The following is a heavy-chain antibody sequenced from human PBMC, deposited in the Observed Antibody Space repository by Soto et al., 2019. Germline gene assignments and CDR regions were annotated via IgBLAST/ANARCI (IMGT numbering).Heavy chain of an antibody. CDR2: ISSNGGST. V-gene: IGHV3-64*01. CDR3: ARASGGSSGWLTGLNAFDI. D-gene: IGHD6-19*01. Sequence: GGSLSLSCAASGFTFSSYAMHWVRQAPGKGLEYVSAISSNGGSTYYANSVKGRFTISRDNSKNTLYLQMGSLRAEDMAVYYCARASGGSSGWLTGLNAFDIWGQGTMVTVSS. J-gene: IGHJ3*02. CDR1: GFTFSSYA.